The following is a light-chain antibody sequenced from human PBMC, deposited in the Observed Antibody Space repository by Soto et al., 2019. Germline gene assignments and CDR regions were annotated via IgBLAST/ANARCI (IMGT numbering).Light chain of an antibody. V-gene: IGKV3-20*01. CDR1: QSVTSTY. Sequence: KPTLSCSASQSVTSTYLAWYQQKPGQSPRPLIYGASNRATGIPDRFSGSGSGTAFTLTISRLEREDVTVYYPQLQHSSAPTFGQGPNV. CDR3: QLQHSSAPT. J-gene: IGKJ3*01. CDR2: GAS.